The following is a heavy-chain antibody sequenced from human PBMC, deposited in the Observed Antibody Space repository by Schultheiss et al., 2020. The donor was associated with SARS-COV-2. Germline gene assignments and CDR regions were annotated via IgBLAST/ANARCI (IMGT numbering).Heavy chain of an antibody. Sequence: SETLSLTCTVSGGSISSGGYYWSWIRQHPGKGLEWIGYIYYSGSTYYNPSLKSRVTISVDKSKNQFSLKLSSVTAADTAVYYCARDWEVHCGGDCYSTYGMDVWGQGTTVTVSS. CDR3: ARDWEVHCGGDCYSTYGMDV. V-gene: IGHV4-31*03. CDR2: IYYSGST. D-gene: IGHD2-21*02. CDR1: GGSISSGGYY. J-gene: IGHJ6*02.